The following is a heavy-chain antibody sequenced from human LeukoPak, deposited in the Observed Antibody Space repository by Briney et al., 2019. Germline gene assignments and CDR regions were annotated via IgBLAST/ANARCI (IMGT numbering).Heavy chain of an antibody. CDR3: AKEPRLGYSSGWYNWFDP. Sequence: GRSLRLSCAASGFTFDDYAMHWVRQAPGKGLEWVSGISWNSGSIGYADSVKDRFTISRDNAKNSLYLQMNSLRAEDTALYYCAKEPRLGYSSGWYNWFDPWGQGTLVTVSS. J-gene: IGHJ5*02. CDR1: GFTFDDYA. D-gene: IGHD6-19*01. V-gene: IGHV3-9*01. CDR2: ISWNSGSI.